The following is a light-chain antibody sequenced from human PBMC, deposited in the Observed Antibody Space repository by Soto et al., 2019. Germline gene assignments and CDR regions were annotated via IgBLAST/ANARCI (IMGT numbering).Light chain of an antibody. V-gene: IGLV2-14*01. CDR3: SSYTISSTVV. CDR1: SSDVGAYNY. J-gene: IGLJ2*01. Sequence: QSVLTQPASVSGSPGQSITISCTGTSSDVGAYNYVSWYQQHPGKVPKLMIYDVSNRPSGVSNRFSGSKSGNTASLTISGLQAEDEADYYCSSYTISSTVVFGGGTKLTVL. CDR2: DVS.